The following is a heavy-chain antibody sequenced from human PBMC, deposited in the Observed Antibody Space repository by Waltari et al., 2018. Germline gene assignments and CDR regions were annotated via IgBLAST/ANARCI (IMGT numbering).Heavy chain of an antibody. J-gene: IGHJ4*02. Sequence: QLQLQESGPGLVKPSETLSLTCTVSGGSISSSSYYWGWIRQPPGKGMEWIGSIYYSGSTYHNPSLKSRVTISRDTSKNQCSLKLSAVTAADTAVYYCARQRGGSYRYFDYWGQGTLVTVSS. CDR1: GGSISSSSYY. CDR2: IYYSGST. CDR3: ARQRGGSYRYFDY. D-gene: IGHD1-26*01. V-gene: IGHV4-39*01.